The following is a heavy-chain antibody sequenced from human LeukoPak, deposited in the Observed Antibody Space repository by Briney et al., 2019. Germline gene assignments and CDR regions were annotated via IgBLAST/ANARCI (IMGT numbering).Heavy chain of an antibody. V-gene: IGHV3-30*02. J-gene: IGHJ6*03. CDR3: AKGGYCSSTSCLPHYYYYMDV. D-gene: IGHD2-2*01. CDR2: IRYDGSNK. CDR1: GFTFSSYG. Sequence: GGSLRLSCAASGFTFSSYGMHWVRQAPGKGLEWVAFIRYDGSNKYFADSVKGRFTISRDNSKNTLYLQMNSLRAEDTAVYYCAKGGYCSSTSCLPHYYYYMDVWGKGTTVTVSS.